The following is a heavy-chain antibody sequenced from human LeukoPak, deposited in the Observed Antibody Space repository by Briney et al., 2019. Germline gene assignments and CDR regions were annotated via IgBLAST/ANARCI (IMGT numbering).Heavy chain of an antibody. J-gene: IGHJ5*02. CDR3: AKSGSSGYYYSLIA. Sequence: PGGSLRLSCAASGFTFDDYAMHWVRQAPGKGLEWVSLISWDGGSTYYADSVKGRFTISRDNSKNSLYLQMNSLRAEDTAVYYCAKSGSSGYYYSLIAWGQGTLVTVSS. D-gene: IGHD3-22*01. V-gene: IGHV3-43D*03. CDR1: GFTFDDYA. CDR2: ISWDGGST.